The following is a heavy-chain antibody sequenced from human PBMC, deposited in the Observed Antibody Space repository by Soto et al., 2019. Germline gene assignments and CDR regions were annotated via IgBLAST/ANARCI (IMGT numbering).Heavy chain of an antibody. CDR2: IVVGSGNT. CDR3: AAGGCIRDSCSMILDC. V-gene: IGHV1-58*02. Sequence: ASVKVSCKASGFTFTSSAMQWVRQARGQRLEWIGWIVVGSGNTNYAQKFQERVTITRDMSTSTAYMELSSLRSEDTAVYYCAAGGCIRDSCSMILDCWCQGILVT. D-gene: IGHD2-15*01. J-gene: IGHJ4*02. CDR1: GFTFTSSA.